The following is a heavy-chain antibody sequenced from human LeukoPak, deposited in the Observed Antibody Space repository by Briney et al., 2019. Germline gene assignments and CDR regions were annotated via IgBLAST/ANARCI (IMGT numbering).Heavy chain of an antibody. CDR3: ARSIGSVWFGERDV. V-gene: IGHV4-39*07. Sequence: SETLSLTCTVSGGSISSSSYYWGWIRQPPGKGLEWIGSIYYSGSTNYNPSLTSRVTISLDTSKNQFSLKLTSVTAADTAVYYCARSIGSVWFGERDVWGKGTTVTISS. J-gene: IGHJ6*04. D-gene: IGHD3-10*01. CDR1: GGSISSSSYY. CDR2: IYYSGST.